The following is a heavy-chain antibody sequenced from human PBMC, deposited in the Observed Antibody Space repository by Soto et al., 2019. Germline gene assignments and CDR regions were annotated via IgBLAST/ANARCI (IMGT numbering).Heavy chain of an antibody. V-gene: IGHV3-33*01. J-gene: IGHJ4*02. CDR1: GFTFSSYG. CDR2: IWYDGSNK. CDR3: ARDEEGSGLVPAALPFDY. D-gene: IGHD2-2*01. Sequence: QVQLVESGGGVVQPGRSLRLSCAASGFTFSSYGMHWVRQAPGKGLEWVAVIWYDGSNKYYADSVKGRFTISRDNSKNTLYLQMNSLRAEDTAVYYCARDEEGSGLVPAALPFDYWGQGTLVTVSS.